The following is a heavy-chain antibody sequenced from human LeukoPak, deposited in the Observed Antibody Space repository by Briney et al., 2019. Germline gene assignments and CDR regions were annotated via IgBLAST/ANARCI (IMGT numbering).Heavy chain of an antibody. D-gene: IGHD5-24*01. CDR3: ARDRMAPTVYYFDY. CDR1: GGSISSSNW. J-gene: IGHJ4*02. V-gene: IGHV4-4*02. Sequence: PSETLSLTCAVSGGSISSSNWWSWVRQPPGKGLEWIGEIYHSGSTNYNPSLKSRVTISVDTSKNQFSLKLSSVTAADTAVYYCARDRMAPTVYYFDYWGQGTLVTVSS. CDR2: IYHSGST.